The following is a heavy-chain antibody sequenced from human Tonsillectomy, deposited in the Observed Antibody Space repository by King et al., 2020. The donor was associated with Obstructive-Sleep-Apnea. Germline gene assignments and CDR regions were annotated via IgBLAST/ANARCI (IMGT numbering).Heavy chain of an antibody. J-gene: IGHJ6*02. CDR2: ISFDGSNK. Sequence: VQLVESGGGVVQPGKSLRLSCAASGFTFSTYAMHWVRQAPGKGLEWVAFISFDGSNKYYADSVKGRFTVSRDDSKNTLYLQMNSLRPEDTGVYYCARDVLADSSSSQWEYGMDVWGQGTTVTVSS. CDR3: ARDVLADSSSSQWEYGMDV. CDR1: GFTFSTYA. V-gene: IGHV3-30*04. D-gene: IGHD6-6*01.